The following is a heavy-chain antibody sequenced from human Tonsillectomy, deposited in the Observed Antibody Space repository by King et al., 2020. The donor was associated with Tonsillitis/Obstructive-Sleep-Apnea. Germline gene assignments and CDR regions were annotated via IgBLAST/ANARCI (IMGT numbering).Heavy chain of an antibody. V-gene: IGHV3-30*03. D-gene: IGHD2-2*01. J-gene: IGHJ4*02. Sequence: VQLVESGGGVVQPGRSLRLSCAASGFTFSSYGMHWVRQAPGKGLEWVAVISYDGSNKYYADSVKGRFTISRDNSKNTLYLQMNSLRAEDTAVYYCAXESYCXSXXCFSYLQLAXHFDYWGQGTRVTVSS. CDR3: AXESYCXSXXCFSYLQLAXHFDY. CDR2: ISYDGSNK. CDR1: GFTFSSYG.